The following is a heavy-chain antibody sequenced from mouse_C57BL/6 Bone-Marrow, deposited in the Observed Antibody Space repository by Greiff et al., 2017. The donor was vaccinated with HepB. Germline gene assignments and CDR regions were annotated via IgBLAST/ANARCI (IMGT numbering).Heavy chain of an antibody. CDR1: GYAFSSSW. CDR3: ARWQLWFAY. D-gene: IGHD6-1*01. J-gene: IGHJ3*01. Sequence: QVQLKQSGPELVKPGASVKISCKASGYAFSSSWMNWVKQRPGKGLEWIGRIYPGDGDTNYNGKFKGKATLTADKSSSTAYMQLSSLTSEDSAVYFCARWQLWFAYWGQGTLVTVSA. CDR2: IYPGDGDT. V-gene: IGHV1-82*01.